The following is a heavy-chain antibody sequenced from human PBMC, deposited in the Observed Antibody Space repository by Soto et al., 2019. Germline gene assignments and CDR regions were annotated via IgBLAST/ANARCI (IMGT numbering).Heavy chain of an antibody. J-gene: IGHJ5*02. Sequence: SETLSLTCTVSGFSISRGDYYWIWIRQPPGKGLEWIGYIYYSGSTYYNPSLKSRVTISVDTSKNQFSLKLSSVTAADTAVYYCARVIGAVADPDNWFDPWGQGTLVTVSS. V-gene: IGHV4-30-4*01. CDR3: ARVIGAVADPDNWFDP. D-gene: IGHD6-19*01. CDR1: GFSISRGDYY. CDR2: IYYSGST.